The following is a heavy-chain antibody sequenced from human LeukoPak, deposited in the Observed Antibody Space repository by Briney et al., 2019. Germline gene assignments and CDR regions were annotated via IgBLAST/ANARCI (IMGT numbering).Heavy chain of an antibody. CDR1: GFTFSSYS. J-gene: IGHJ4*02. CDR3: ARRLVTAGITDFFDS. D-gene: IGHD2-2*01. Sequence: PGGSLRLSCAASGFTFSSYSMNWVRQAPGKGLEWVSSISSSSAYIYYADSMKGRFTISRDNAKSSLFLQMNGLTAEDTALYYCARRLVTAGITDFFDSWGQGTLVSVSS. V-gene: IGHV3-21*04. CDR2: ISSSSAYI.